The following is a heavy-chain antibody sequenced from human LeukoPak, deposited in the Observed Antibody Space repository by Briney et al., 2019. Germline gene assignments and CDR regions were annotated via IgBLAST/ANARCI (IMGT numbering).Heavy chain of an antibody. CDR3: ARSLSPYYDVTSAYWVWGY. Sequence: SETLSLTCGVSGESFSGYYWNWLRQPPGKGLEWIGEINQSGDTNYNPSFETRVTMSVDASKKQFSLKLKSVTAADGAVYYCARSLSPYYDVTSAYWVWGYWGQGTLVIISS. J-gene: IGHJ4*02. D-gene: IGHD3-3*01. V-gene: IGHV4-34*01. CDR1: GESFSGYY. CDR2: INQSGDT.